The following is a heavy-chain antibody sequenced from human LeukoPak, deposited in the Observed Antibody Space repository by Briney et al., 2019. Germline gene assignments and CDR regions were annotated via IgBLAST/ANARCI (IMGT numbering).Heavy chain of an antibody. Sequence: GGSLRLPCAASGFTFSSYGMHWVRQAPGKGLEWVAVIWYDGSNKYYADSVKGRFTISRDNSKNTLYLQMNSLRAEDTAVYYCARDRGELLADYWGQGTLVTVSS. CDR3: ARDRGELLADY. CDR2: IWYDGSNK. CDR1: GFTFSSYG. V-gene: IGHV3-33*01. D-gene: IGHD1-26*01. J-gene: IGHJ4*02.